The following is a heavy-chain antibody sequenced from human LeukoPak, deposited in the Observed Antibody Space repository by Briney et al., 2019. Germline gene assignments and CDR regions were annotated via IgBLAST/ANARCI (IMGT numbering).Heavy chain of an antibody. D-gene: IGHD3-9*01. J-gene: IGHJ5*02. CDR2: IYTSGST. V-gene: IGHV4-61*02. CDR3: ARRAQPRYFDWYWFDP. CDR1: GGSISSGSYY. Sequence: PSETLSLTCTVSGGSISSGSYYWSWIRQPAGKGLEWIGRIYTSGSTNYNPSLKSRVTISVDTSKNQFSLKLSSVTAADTAVYYCARRAQPRYFDWYWFDPWGQGTLVTVSS.